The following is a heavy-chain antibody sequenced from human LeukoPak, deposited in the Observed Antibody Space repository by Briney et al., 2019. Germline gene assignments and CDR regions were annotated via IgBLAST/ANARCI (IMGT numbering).Heavy chain of an antibody. CDR3: ARDIEQQYYFDY. Sequence: PSETLSLTCTVSGGSLINYYWSWIRQPPGKGLEWIGNIYYSGTTNYNPSLKSRVTISVVTSKNQFSLKLSSVTAADTAVYYCARDIEQQYYFDYWGQGTLVTVSS. J-gene: IGHJ4*02. CDR2: IYYSGTT. CDR1: GGSLINYY. V-gene: IGHV4-59*01. D-gene: IGHD6-13*01.